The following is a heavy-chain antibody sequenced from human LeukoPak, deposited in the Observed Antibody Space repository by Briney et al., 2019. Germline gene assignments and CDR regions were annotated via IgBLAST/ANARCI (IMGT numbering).Heavy chain of an antibody. V-gene: IGHV3-20*04. Sequence: GGSLRLSCAASGFTFDDYGMSWVRQAPGKGLEWVSGINWNGGSTGYADSVKGRFTISRDNAKNSLYLQVNSLRAEDTAVYYCARVKEASAFDIWGQGTMVTVSS. J-gene: IGHJ3*02. D-gene: IGHD5-12*01. CDR3: ARVKEASAFDI. CDR2: INWNGGST. CDR1: GFTFDDYG.